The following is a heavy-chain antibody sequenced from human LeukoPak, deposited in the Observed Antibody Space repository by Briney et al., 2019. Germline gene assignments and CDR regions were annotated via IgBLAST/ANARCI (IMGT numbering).Heavy chain of an antibody. CDR1: GFTFSSYA. CDR3: ARDGQSGSAWYELDF. D-gene: IGHD6-19*01. CDR2: ISSNGIST. J-gene: IGHJ4*02. V-gene: IGHV3-64*01. Sequence: GGSLRLSCVASGFTFSSYAMHWVRQAPGKGLEYVSAISSNGISTYYANSVKGRFAISRDNSKNTLYLQMGSLRAEDMAVYYCARDGQSGSAWYELDFWGQGTLVTVSS.